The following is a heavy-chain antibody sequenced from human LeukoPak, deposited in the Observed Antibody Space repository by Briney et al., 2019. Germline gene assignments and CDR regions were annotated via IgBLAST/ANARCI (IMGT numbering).Heavy chain of an antibody. J-gene: IGHJ4*02. CDR1: GGSITSSSHY. CDR2: IYYSGST. V-gene: IGHV4-39*01. Sequence: SETLSLTCTVSGGSITSSSHYWGWIRQPPGKGLEWIGTIYYSGSTFYNPSLKSRVTISVDTSSNQFSLKLSSVTAADTAVYYCARHVVVGHVYNWDDFWGQGTLVTVSS. D-gene: IGHD5-24*01. CDR3: ARHVVVGHVYNWDDF.